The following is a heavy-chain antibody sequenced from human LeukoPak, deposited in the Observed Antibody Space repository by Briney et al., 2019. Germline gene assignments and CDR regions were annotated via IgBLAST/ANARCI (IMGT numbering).Heavy chain of an antibody. V-gene: IGHV3-23*01. D-gene: IGHD6-13*01. CDR1: GFTFSSYP. CDR2: FSATDGSA. Sequence: PGGSLRLSCAASGFTFSSYPMSWVRLAPGKGLEWVSAFSATDGSAQYAESVKGRFTVSRDNSKNSLYLQMNSLRDEDTAVYYCAKARIAAAGTGAFDVWGQGTMVTVSS. J-gene: IGHJ3*01. CDR3: AKARIAAAGTGAFDV.